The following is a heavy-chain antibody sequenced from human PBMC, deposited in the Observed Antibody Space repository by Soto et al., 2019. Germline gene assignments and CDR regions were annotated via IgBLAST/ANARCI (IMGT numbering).Heavy chain of an antibody. J-gene: IGHJ2*01. D-gene: IGHD3-22*01. V-gene: IGHV5-51*01. CDR3: ARDRYYYDSRPLNWYFDL. CDR1: GYSFTSYW. CDR2: IYPGDSDT. Sequence: GESLKISCKGSGYSFTSYWIVWVRQMPGKGLEWMGIIYPGDSDTRYSPSFEGQVTISADKSINTAYLQWSSLKASDTAVYYCARDRYYYDSRPLNWYFDLWGRGTLVTVSS.